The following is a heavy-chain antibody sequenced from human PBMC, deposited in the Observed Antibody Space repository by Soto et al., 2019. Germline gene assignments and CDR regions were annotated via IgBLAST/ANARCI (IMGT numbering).Heavy chain of an antibody. V-gene: IGHV1-3*01. CDR3: ARAYDFWFDP. D-gene: IGHD3-3*01. CDR1: GYPFTSYA. CDR2: INAGNGNT. J-gene: IGHJ5*02. Sequence: ASVKVSSKASGYPFTSYAMHWGRQAPGQRLEWMGWINAGNGNTKYSQKFQGRVTITRATSASTAYMELSSLRSEDTAVYYCARAYDFWFDPWGQGTLVTVSS.